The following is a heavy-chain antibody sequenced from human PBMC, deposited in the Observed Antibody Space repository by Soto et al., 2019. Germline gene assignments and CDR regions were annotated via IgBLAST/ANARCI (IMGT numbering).Heavy chain of an antibody. J-gene: IGHJ4*02. CDR1: GFTFSSYE. CDR2: ISSSGSTI. V-gene: IGHV3-48*03. D-gene: IGHD2-15*01. Sequence: LSLTCAASGFTFSSYEMNWVRQAPGKGLEWVSYISSSGSTIYYADSVKGRFTISRDNAKNSLYLQMNSLRAEDTAVYYCARDRLSGNFDYWGQGTLVTVSS. CDR3: ARDRLSGNFDY.